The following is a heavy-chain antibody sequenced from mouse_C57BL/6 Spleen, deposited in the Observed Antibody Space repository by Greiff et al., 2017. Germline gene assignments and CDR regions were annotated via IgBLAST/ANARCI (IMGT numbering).Heavy chain of an antibody. CDR1: GYTFTSYW. V-gene: IGHV1-69*01. D-gene: IGHD2-2*01. J-gene: IGHJ3*01. CDR2: IDPSDSYT. Sequence: VQLQQPGAELVMPGASVKLSCKASGYTFTSYWMHWVKQRPGQGLEWIGEIDPSDSYTNYKQKFKGKSTLTVDKSSSTANMQLSSLTSEDSAVYYCARGESTMVTPFAYWGQGTLVTVSA. CDR3: ARGESTMVTPFAY.